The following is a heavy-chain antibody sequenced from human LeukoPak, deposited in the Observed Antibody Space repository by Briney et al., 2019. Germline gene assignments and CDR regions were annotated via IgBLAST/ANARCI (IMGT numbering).Heavy chain of an antibody. V-gene: IGHV3-33*06. D-gene: IGHD2-15*01. CDR1: GFTFSSYG. CDR2: IWYDGSNK. CDR3: TKGRAPTCSGGSCYRTYDY. J-gene: IGHJ4*02. Sequence: GGSLRLSCAASGFTFSSYGMHWVRQAPGKGLEWVAVIWYDGSNKYYADSVKGRFTISRDNSKNTLFLQMDSLRAEDTALYYCTKGRAPTCSGGSCYRTYDYWGQGTMVTVSS.